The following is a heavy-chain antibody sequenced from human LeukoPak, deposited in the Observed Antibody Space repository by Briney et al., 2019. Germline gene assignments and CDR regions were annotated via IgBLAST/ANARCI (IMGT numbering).Heavy chain of an antibody. CDR1: GFTFSSYE. CDR3: ASRRDY. J-gene: IGHJ4*02. V-gene: IGHV3-48*03. CDR2: ISRSGSTK. Sequence: GGSLRLSCAASGFTFSSYEMNWVRQAPGKGLEWVAYISRSGSTKYYAGSVKGRFTIPRDNAKNSLYLQMNSLRVEDTAVYYCASRRDYWGQGTLVTVSS.